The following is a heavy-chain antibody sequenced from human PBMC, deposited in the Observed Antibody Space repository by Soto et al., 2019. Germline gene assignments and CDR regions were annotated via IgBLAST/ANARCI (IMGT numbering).Heavy chain of an antibody. CDR1: GYTFTSYD. D-gene: IGHD2-2*01. CDR3: ARRGRIVLVPAANYYYYYGMDV. CDR2: MNTNSGNT. V-gene: IGHV1-8*01. Sequence: QVQLVQSGAEVKKPGASVKVSCKASGYTFTSYDINWVRQATGQGLEWMGWMNTNSGNTGYAQKFQGRDTMTRNTSISTAYMELSSLRSEETAVYYCARRGRIVLVPAANYYYYYGMDVWGQGTTVTVSS. J-gene: IGHJ6*02.